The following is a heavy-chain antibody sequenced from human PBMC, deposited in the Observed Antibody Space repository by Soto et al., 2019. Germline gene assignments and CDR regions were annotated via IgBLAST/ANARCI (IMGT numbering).Heavy chain of an antibody. J-gene: IGHJ4*02. D-gene: IGHD1-1*01. CDR2: VVGSGADT. CDR1: GFTFSNYA. V-gene: IGHV3-23*01. CDR3: ALHGSDQLRCFFHY. Sequence: GGALRLSCVTSGFTFSNYAISWVRQAPGKGLEWVSTVVGSGADTDYADSVKGRFTVSRDSSKSTVYLQMNSLRAEDTAVYYCALHGSDQLRCFFHYWGQGTLVTVSS.